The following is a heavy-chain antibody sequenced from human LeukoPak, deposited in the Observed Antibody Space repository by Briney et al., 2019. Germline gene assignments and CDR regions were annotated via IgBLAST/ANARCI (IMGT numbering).Heavy chain of an antibody. CDR3: AKDPDLYCSGGSCHQIY. D-gene: IGHD2-15*01. Sequence: PGGSLRLSCAASGFTFNDHYMGWVRQAPGKGLEWVGRIRNRANSYSTSYAASVKGRFTISRGDSKNSVYLQMNSLRAEDTAVYYCAKDPDLYCSGGSCHQIYWGQGTLVTVSS. CDR2: IRNRANSYST. V-gene: IGHV3-72*01. J-gene: IGHJ4*02. CDR1: GFTFNDHY.